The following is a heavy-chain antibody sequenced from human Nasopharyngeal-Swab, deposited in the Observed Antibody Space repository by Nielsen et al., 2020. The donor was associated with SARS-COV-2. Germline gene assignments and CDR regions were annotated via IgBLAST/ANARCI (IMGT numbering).Heavy chain of an antibody. Sequence: GGSLRLSCAASGFTFSSYDMSWVRQAPGKGLEWVSAISGSGGSTYYADSVKGRFTISRDNSKNTLYLQMNSLRAEDTAVYYCAKDIAAYISGNWFDPWGREPWSPSPQ. D-gene: IGHD6-6*01. CDR1: GFTFSSYD. J-gene: IGHJ5*02. V-gene: IGHV3-23*01. CDR3: AKDIAAYISGNWFDP. CDR2: ISGSGGST.